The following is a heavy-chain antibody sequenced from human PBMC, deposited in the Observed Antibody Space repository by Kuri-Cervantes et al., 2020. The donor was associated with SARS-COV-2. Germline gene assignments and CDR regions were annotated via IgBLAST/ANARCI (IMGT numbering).Heavy chain of an antibody. J-gene: IGHJ6*02. CDR2: IKSKTDGGTT. V-gene: IGHV3-15*07. CDR1: GFMFSCYW. D-gene: IGHD4-11*01. Sequence: GESLKISCAASGFMFSCYWMHWVRQAPGKGLVWVGRIKSKTDGGTTDYAAPVKGRFTISRDDSKNTLYPQMSSLKTEDTAVYYCTTDHYSNYQEVVYYYYGMDVWGQGTTVTVSS. CDR3: TTDHYSNYQEVVYYYYGMDV.